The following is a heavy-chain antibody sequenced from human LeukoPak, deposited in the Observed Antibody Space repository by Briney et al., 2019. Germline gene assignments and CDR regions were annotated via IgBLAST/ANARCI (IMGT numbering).Heavy chain of an antibody. J-gene: IGHJ5*02. CDR2: IRSDGTIT. V-gene: IGHV3-74*01. D-gene: IGHD5-24*01. CDR1: GFTFSRYW. CDR3: ARDIEDGVS. Sequence: GGSLRLSCAASGFTFSRYWMHWVRQAPGKGLVWVARIRSDGTITSYADSVKGRFTISRDNAKSTLYLQMNSLRAEDTAVYYCARDIEDGVSWGQGALVTVSS.